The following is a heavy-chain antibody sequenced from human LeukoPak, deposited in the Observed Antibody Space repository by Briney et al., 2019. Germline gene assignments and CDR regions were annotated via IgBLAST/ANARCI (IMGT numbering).Heavy chain of an antibody. Sequence: ASVKVSCKASGYTFTSYDINWVRQATGQGLEWMGWMNPNSGNTGYAQKFQGRVTMTRNTSISTAYMELSSLRSEDTAVYYCARNDDSSGYYPSNFQHWGQGTLVTVSS. CDR2: MNPNSGNT. V-gene: IGHV1-8*01. CDR3: ARNDDSSGYYPSNFQH. D-gene: IGHD3-22*01. J-gene: IGHJ1*01. CDR1: GYTFTSYD.